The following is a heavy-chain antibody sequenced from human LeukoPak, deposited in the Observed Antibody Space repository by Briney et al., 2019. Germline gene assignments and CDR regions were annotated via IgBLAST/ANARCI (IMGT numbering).Heavy chain of an antibody. CDR2: ISGSGGST. V-gene: IGHV3-23*01. Sequence: GGSLRLSCAASGFTFSSYAMSWVRQAPGKGLEWVSAISGSGGSTYYADSVKGRFTISRDNSKNTLYLQMNSLRAEDTAVYYCAKDTPGYSSGWYDAFDIWGQGNPGHRLL. J-gene: IGHJ3*02. CDR1: GFTFSSYA. D-gene: IGHD6-19*01. CDR3: AKDTPGYSSGWYDAFDI.